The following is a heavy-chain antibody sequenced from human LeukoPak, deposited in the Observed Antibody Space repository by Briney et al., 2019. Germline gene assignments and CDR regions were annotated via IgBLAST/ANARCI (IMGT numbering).Heavy chain of an antibody. V-gene: IGHV4-61*08. CDR2: IYYSGST. D-gene: IGHD6-6*01. CDR3: ARDDASSSSFDY. Sequence: SETLSLTCTVSGGSISSGGYYWSWIRQHPGDGLEWIGYIYYSGSTNYNPSLKSRVTISVDTSKSQFSLKLSSVTAADTAVYYCARDDASSSSFDYWGQGTLVTVSS. CDR1: GGSISSGGYY. J-gene: IGHJ4*02.